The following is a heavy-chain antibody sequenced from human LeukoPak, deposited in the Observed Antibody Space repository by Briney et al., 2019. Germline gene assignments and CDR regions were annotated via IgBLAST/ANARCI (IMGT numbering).Heavy chain of an antibody. CDR3: ASSNPYSGYDSTNNY. J-gene: IGHJ4*02. CDR2: ISSSRNTI. CDR1: GFTFRSHS. D-gene: IGHD5-12*01. V-gene: IGHV3-48*01. Sequence: GGSLRLSCAASGFTFRSHSMTWVRQAPGKGLEGVSYISSSRNTIYDADSVKGRFTISRDNAQNSLYLKMNSLRAEDTAVYYCASSNPYSGYDSTNNYWGQGTLVTVSS.